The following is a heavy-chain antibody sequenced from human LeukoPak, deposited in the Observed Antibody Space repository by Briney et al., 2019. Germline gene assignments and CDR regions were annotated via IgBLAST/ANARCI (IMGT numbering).Heavy chain of an antibody. CDR1: GGSVSSTSYY. CDR3: ARDSLITAAGLVGMDV. V-gene: IGHV4-61*01. CDR2: IYYSGST. D-gene: IGHD6-13*01. Sequence: SETLSLTCTVSGGSVSSTSYYWSWIRQPPGKGLEWIGYIYYSGSTNYNPSLKSRVTISVDTSKNQFSLKLYSVTAADTAVYYCARDSLITAAGLVGMDVWGQGTTVTVSS. J-gene: IGHJ6*02.